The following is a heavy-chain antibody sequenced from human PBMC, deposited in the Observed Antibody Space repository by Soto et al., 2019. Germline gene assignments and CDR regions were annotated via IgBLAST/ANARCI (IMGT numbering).Heavy chain of an antibody. CDR3: AREVQVHTPAFVY. D-gene: IGHD3-10*01. J-gene: IGHJ4*02. Sequence: QVQLVQSGAEMKKPGSSVKVSCQSSGGTFNTYAMNWVRQAPGQGPEWMGDISPMFGAANYAPKFQGRVTNTADESTGTSYMQLSSLTSEDPALYFCAREVQVHTPAFVYWGQGTLVTVSS. V-gene: IGHV1-69*19. CDR1: GGTFNTYA. CDR2: ISPMFGAA.